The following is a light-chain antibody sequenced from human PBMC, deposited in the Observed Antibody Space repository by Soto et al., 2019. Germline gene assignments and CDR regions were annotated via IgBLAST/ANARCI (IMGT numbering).Light chain of an antibody. CDR2: EAS. CDR3: QHRSNWPPT. V-gene: IGKV3-11*01. J-gene: IGKJ4*01. CDR1: QSVRSY. Sequence: PGVRATLSCRASQSVRSYLAWYQQKPGQAPRLLIYEASIRATGIPARFSGSGSGTDFTLTISSLEPDDFAVYYCQHRSNWPPTFGGGTKVEIK.